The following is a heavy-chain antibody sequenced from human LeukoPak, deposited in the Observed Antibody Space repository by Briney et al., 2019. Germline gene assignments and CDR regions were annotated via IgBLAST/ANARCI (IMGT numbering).Heavy chain of an antibody. CDR1: GGSISSSSYY. J-gene: IGHJ4*02. D-gene: IGHD3-10*01. Sequence: SETLSLTCTVSGGSISSSSYYWGWIRQPPGKGLEWIGSIYYSGSTYYNPSLKSRVTISVDTSKNQFSLKLSSVTAADTAVYYCARRPSLMVRGDRAFDYWGQGTLVTVSS. CDR2: IYYSGST. V-gene: IGHV4-39*07. CDR3: ARRPSLMVRGDRAFDY.